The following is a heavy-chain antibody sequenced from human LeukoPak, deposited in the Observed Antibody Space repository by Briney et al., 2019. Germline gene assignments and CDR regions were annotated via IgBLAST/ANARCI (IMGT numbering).Heavy chain of an antibody. CDR2: INHSGST. J-gene: IGHJ2*01. V-gene: IGHV4-34*01. Sequence: PSETLSLTCAVYGGSFSGYYWSWIRQPPGKGLEWSGEINHSGSTNYNPSLKSRVTISVDTSKNQFSLKLSSVTAADTAVYYCARKAGYCSSTSCSHYWYFDLWGRGTLVTVSS. CDR1: GGSFSGYY. D-gene: IGHD2-2*01. CDR3: ARKAGYCSSTSCSHYWYFDL.